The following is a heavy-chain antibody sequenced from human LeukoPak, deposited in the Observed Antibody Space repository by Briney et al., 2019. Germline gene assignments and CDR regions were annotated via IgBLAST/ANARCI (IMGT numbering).Heavy chain of an antibody. CDR1: GFTFSSYA. CDR2: ISYDGSNK. J-gene: IGHJ4*02. CDR3: ARGYSSSWSSFDY. V-gene: IGHV3-30*04. Sequence: GGSLRLSCAASGFTFSSYAMHWVRQAPGKGLEWVAVISYDGSNKYYADSVKGRFTISRDNSKNTLYLQMNSLGAEDTAVYYCARGYSSSWSSFDYWGQGTLVTVSS. D-gene: IGHD6-13*01.